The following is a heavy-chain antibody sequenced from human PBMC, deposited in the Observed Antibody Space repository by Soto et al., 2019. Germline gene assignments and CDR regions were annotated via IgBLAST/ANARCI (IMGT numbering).Heavy chain of an antibody. V-gene: IGHV1-3*01. Sequence: GASVKVSCKASGYTFTSYAMHWVRQAPGQRLEWMGWINAGNGNTKYSQKFQGRVTITRDTSASTAYMELSSLRSEDTAVYYCARRGIFTVTSYYFDYWGHGTLVTVSS. CDR1: GYTFTSYA. CDR3: ARRGIFTVTSYYFDY. D-gene: IGHD4-17*01. CDR2: INAGNGNT. J-gene: IGHJ4*01.